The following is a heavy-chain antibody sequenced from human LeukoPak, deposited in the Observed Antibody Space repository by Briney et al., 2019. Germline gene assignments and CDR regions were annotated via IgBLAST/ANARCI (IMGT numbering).Heavy chain of an antibody. CDR3: TTDHRTIYGVVFPDY. Sequence: GGSLRLSCAASGFTFTYAWINWVRQAPGKGLEWVGRIYYKSNGETADYAASVNGRFTISRDDSKDTVYLQMNSLKTEDTAVYYCTTDHRTIYGVVFPDYWGQGTLVTVSS. V-gene: IGHV3-15*01. D-gene: IGHD3-3*01. CDR2: IYYKSNGETA. J-gene: IGHJ4*02. CDR1: GFTFTYAW.